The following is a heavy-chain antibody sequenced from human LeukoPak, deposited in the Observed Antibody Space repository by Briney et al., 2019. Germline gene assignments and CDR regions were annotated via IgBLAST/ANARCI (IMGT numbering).Heavy chain of an antibody. D-gene: IGHD3-3*01. J-gene: IGHJ3*02. V-gene: IGHV3-43*02. CDR1: GFTFDDDA. CDR2: ISGDGGST. CDR3: AKVLGGSFGAFDI. Sequence: PGGSLRLSCSASGFTFDDDARQWVRQAPGKGLEWVSLISGDGGSTYYADSVKGRFTISRDNSKNSLYLQMNSLRTEDTALYYRAKVLGGSFGAFDIWGQGTMVTVSS.